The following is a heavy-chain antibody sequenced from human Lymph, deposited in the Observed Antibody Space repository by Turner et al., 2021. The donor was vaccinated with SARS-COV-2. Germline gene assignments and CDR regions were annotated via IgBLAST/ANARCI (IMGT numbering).Heavy chain of an antibody. CDR2: ISSRSSYI. D-gene: IGHD3-3*01. J-gene: IGHJ6*02. Sequence: VQLEEAGGGLVEPGWSLLLSCSASGFPFSSYSMNWVRQAPGKGLEWVAAISSRSSYINNADSVKGRFTITRETAKNSLYLKMNSLRAEDTAVYYCARDYYDFWSGYNSDYYGMDVWGQGTTVTVSS. CDR1: GFPFSSYS. CDR3: ARDYYDFWSGYNSDYYGMDV. V-gene: IGHV3-21*01.